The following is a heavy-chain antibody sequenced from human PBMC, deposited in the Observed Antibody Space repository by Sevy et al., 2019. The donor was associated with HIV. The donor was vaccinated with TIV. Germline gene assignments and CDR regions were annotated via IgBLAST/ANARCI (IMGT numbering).Heavy chain of an antibody. CDR1: GFTFSTYW. CDR2: INSDGNYR. D-gene: IGHD1-26*01. J-gene: IGHJ3*02. V-gene: IGHV3-74*01. Sequence: GGSLRLSCAASGFTFSTYWMHWVRQAPGKGLVWVSRINSDGNYRSYVESVEGRFTISRDKAQNTLFLQMSSLRVEDTAVYYCARESRGSLEGFDIWGQGTMVTVAS. CDR3: ARESRGSLEGFDI.